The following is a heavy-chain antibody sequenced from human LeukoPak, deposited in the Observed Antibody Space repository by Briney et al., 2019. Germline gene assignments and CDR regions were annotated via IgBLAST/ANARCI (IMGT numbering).Heavy chain of an antibody. CDR1: GGSFSGYY. CDR2: INHSGST. J-gene: IGHJ6*03. V-gene: IGHV4-34*01. Sequence: PSETLSLTCAVYGGSFSGYYWSWIRQPPGKGLEWIGEINHSGSTNYNPSLKSRVTISVDTSKNQFSLKLSSVTAADTAVYYCASGLLPQNPRNYYYYMDVWGKGTTVTVSS. CDR3: ASGLLPQNPRNYYYYMDV.